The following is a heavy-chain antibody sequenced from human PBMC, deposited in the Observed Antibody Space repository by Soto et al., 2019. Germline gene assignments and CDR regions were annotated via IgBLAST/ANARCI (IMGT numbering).Heavy chain of an antibody. D-gene: IGHD3-10*01. CDR2: IIPIFGTA. CDR1: GGTFSSYA. J-gene: IGHJ3*02. V-gene: IGHV1-69*13. CDR3: ARSSSIWFGEFRGAFDI. Sequence: SVKVSCKASGGTFSSYAISWVRQAPGQGLEWMGGIIPIFGTANYAQKFQGRVTITADESTSTAYMELRGLRSEDTAVYYCARSSSIWFGEFRGAFDICGQGTMVTVSS.